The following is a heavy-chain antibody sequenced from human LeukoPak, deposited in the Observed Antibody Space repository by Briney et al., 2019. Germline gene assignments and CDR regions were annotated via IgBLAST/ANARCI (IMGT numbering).Heavy chain of an antibody. CDR1: GFTFSSYA. J-gene: IGHJ4*02. CDR2: ISGSGGNT. V-gene: IGHV3-23*01. D-gene: IGHD3-22*01. Sequence: GGSLRLSCAASGFTFSSYAMTWVRQAPGKGLEWVSAISGSGGNTYYADSVKGRFTISRDNSKNTLYLQMNSLRADDTAVYYCAKDDSSGYYPLGYWGQGTLVTVSS. CDR3: AKDDSSGYYPLGY.